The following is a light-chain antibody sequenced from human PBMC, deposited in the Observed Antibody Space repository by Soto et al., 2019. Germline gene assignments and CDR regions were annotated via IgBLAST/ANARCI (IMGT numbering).Light chain of an antibody. J-gene: IGKJ5*01. Sequence: EIVLTQSPGTLSVTPGESATLSCRASQSVNSNYLAWYQQHPGQPPRLLIYGISTRATGIPARFSGSGSGTEFSLTISSLQSEDFAVYYCQQYSKWPITFGQGTRLEIK. CDR1: QSVNSN. CDR2: GIS. V-gene: IGKV3-15*01. CDR3: QQYSKWPIT.